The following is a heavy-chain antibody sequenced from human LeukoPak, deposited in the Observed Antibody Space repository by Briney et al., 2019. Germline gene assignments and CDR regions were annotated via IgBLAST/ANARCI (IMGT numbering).Heavy chain of an antibody. V-gene: IGHV1-2*02. D-gene: IGHD2-2*01. CDR3: ARDKGPHWFCSSTSCQNWFDP. CDR1: GYTFTGYY. CDR2: INPNSGGT. Sequence: GASVKVSCKASGYTFTGYYIHWVRQAPGQGLEWMGWINPNSGGTNYAQKFQGRVTMTRDTSISTAYMELSRLRSDDTAVYYCARDKGPHWFCSSTSCQNWFDPWGQGTLVTVSS. J-gene: IGHJ5*02.